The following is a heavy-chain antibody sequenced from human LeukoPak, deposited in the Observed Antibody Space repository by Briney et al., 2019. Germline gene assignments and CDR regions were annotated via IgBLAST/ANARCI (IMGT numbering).Heavy chain of an antibody. J-gene: IGHJ4*02. V-gene: IGHV3-23*01. Sequence: PGGSLRLSCAASGFSFSDYAMSWVRQAPGKGLEWVSTISYSGSNTYYADSVKGRFTISRDNSKNTLYLQLSSLRADDTAVYYCAKALPGGIAARFHCGDWGQGTLVTVSS. CDR3: AKALPGGIAARFHCGD. CDR2: ISYSGSNT. CDR1: GFSFSDYA. D-gene: IGHD6-6*01.